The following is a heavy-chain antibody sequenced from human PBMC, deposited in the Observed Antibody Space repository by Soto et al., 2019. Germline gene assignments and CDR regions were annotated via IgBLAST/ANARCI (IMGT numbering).Heavy chain of an antibody. CDR1: GYSFTSYW. D-gene: IGHD6-13*01. Sequence: GESLKISCQGSGYSFTSYWIGWVRQMPGKGLEWMGIIYPGDSDTRYSPSFQGQVTISADKSISTAYLQWSSLKASDTAMYYCASSGRTGYSSSHDAFDIWGQGTMVTVSS. J-gene: IGHJ3*02. CDR3: ASSGRTGYSSSHDAFDI. V-gene: IGHV5-51*01. CDR2: IYPGDSDT.